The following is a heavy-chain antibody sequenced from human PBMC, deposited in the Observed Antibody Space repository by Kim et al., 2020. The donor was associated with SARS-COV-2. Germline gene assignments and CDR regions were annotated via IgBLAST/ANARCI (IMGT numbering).Heavy chain of an antibody. Sequence: GGSLRLSCAASGFTFSSYGMHWVRQAPVKGLEWVAVIWYDGSNKYYADSVKGRFTISRDNSKNTLYLQMNSLRAEDTAVYYCARDRLSRLMITFGGVIDYGMDVWGQGTTVTVSS. J-gene: IGHJ6*02. CDR2: IWYDGSNK. V-gene: IGHV3-33*01. CDR3: ARDRLSRLMITFGGVIDYGMDV. CDR1: GFTFSSYG. D-gene: IGHD3-16*02.